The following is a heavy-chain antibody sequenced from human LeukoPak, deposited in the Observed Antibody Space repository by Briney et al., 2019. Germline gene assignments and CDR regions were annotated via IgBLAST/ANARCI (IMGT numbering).Heavy chain of an antibody. D-gene: IGHD3-3*01. CDR2: IYYSGST. CDR1: GGSISSSSYY. V-gene: IGHV4-39*07. J-gene: IGHJ6*03. CDR3: ARGRSGITIFGVVGWNYYMDV. Sequence: SETLSLTCTVSGGSISSSSYYWGWIRQPPGKGLEWIGSIYYSGSTYYNPSLKSRVTISVDRSKNQFSLKLSSVTAADTAVYYCARGRSGITIFGVVGWNYYMDVWGKGTTVTVSS.